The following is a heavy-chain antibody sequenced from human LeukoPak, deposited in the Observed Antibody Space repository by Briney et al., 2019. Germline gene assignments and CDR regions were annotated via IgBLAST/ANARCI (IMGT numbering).Heavy chain of an antibody. J-gene: IGHJ6*02. D-gene: IGHD2-2*01. Sequence: GGSLRLSCAASGFTFSSYWMSWVRQAPGKGLEWVSSISSSSSYIHYADSVKGRFTISRDNAKNSLYLQMNSLRAEDTAVYYCARDHIVVVPAPMDVWGQGTTVTVSS. CDR1: GFTFSSYW. CDR3: ARDHIVVVPAPMDV. CDR2: ISSSSSYI. V-gene: IGHV3-21*01.